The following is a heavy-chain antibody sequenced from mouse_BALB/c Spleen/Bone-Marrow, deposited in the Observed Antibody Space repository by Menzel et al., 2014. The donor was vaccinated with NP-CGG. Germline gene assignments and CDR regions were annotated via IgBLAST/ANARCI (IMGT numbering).Heavy chain of an antibody. V-gene: IGHV1-54*01. CDR3: ARCLTGTSAMDY. Sequence: VQLQQSGAELVRPGTSVKVSCKASGYAFTNYLIEWVKQRPGQGLEWIGVINPGSGGTNYNEKFKAKATLTADKSSSTAYMQLSSLTSDDSAVYFCARCLTGTSAMDYWGQRTSVTVSS. D-gene: IGHD4-1*01. J-gene: IGHJ4*01. CDR2: INPGSGGT. CDR1: GYAFTNYL.